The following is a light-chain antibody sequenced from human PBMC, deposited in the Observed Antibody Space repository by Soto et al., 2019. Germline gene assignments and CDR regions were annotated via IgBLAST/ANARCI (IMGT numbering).Light chain of an antibody. CDR3: QQLNTLPPWT. Sequence: DIQLTQSPSFLSASVGARVTITCRASEANSNYLAWYQQIPGKAPKVLIYTATIMQTGAPSRFTGSGSGTEFTLTISSLQAEDCATHYCQQLNTLPPWTFGQGTKVDIK. CDR1: EANSNY. V-gene: IGKV1-9*01. J-gene: IGKJ1*01. CDR2: TAT.